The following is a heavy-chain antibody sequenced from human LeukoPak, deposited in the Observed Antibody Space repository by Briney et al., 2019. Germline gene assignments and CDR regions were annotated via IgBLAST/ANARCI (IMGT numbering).Heavy chain of an antibody. D-gene: IGHD3-10*01. CDR2: INPSGGST. J-gene: IGHJ4*02. Sequence: ASVKVSCKASGYTFTSYYMHWVRQAPGQGLEWMGIINPSGGSTSYAQKFQGRVTMTRDTSTSTVYMELSSLRSEDTAVYYCASSPLWFGELSGGWGQGTLVTVSS. V-gene: IGHV1-46*01. CDR1: GYTFTSYY. CDR3: ASSPLWFGELSGG.